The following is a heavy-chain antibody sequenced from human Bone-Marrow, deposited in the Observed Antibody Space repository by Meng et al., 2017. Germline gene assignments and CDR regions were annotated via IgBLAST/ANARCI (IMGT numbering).Heavy chain of an antibody. CDR1: GGSINSAGYY. V-gene: IGHV4-31*01. CDR2: IYYTENT. D-gene: IGHD2-15*01. Sequence: VQLQESGPGLLKPAPSLSLTCSVSGGSINSAGYYWSWIRQHPGKGLEWIGYIYYTENTYYNPSLKSPMTISLDKSKNQFSLKLNSVTVADTAVYYCARGRASCSSGGCSLGWFDPWGQGTLVTVSS. J-gene: IGHJ5*02. CDR3: ARGRASCSSGGCSLGWFDP.